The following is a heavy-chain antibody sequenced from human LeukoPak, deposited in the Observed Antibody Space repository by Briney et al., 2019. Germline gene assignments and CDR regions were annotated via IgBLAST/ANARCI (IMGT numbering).Heavy chain of an antibody. D-gene: IGHD2-15*01. CDR2: MNPNSGNT. CDR3: AREIAATDPHFDY. CDR1: GYTFTSYD. Sequence: ASVKVSCKASGYTFTSYDINWVRQATGQGLEWMGWMNPNSGNTGYAQKFQGRVTMTRNTSISTAYMELSSLRSEDTAVYYCAREIAATDPHFDYWGQGTLVIVSS. J-gene: IGHJ4*02. V-gene: IGHV1-8*01.